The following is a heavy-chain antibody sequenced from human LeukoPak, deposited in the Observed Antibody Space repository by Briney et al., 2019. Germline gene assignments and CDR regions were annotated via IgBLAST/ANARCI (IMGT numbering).Heavy chain of an antibody. J-gene: IGHJ4*02. CDR1: GFTFSSYS. Sequence: GGSLRLSCAASGFTFSSYSMNWVRQAPGKGLEWVSVIRGNSGSTYYADSVKGRFTISRDNSKNTLYLQMNSLRAEDTAIYYCAKDLYGDYGGIDYWGQGTLVTVSS. CDR2: IRGNSGST. D-gene: IGHD4-17*01. CDR3: AKDLYGDYGGIDY. V-gene: IGHV3-23*01.